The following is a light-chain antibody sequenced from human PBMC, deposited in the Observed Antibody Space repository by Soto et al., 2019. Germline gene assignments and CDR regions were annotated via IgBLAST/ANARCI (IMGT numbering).Light chain of an antibody. V-gene: IGKV3-15*01. Sequence: EIVMTQSPATLSVSPGGRATLSCRASQSISDTLAWYQQKPGQAPRLLIYGASTRAPGFPARFRGSGSGTDFTLTSSSLRSEDFALYYCQQYNNWPWTFGQGTKVEIK. CDR1: QSISDT. CDR3: QQYNNWPWT. J-gene: IGKJ1*01. CDR2: GAS.